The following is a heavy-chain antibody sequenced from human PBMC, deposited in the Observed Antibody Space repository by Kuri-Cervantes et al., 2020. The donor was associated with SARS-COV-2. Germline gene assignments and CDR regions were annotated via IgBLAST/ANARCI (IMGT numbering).Heavy chain of an antibody. CDR1: GFNLSSYT. CDR3: ATGAGYSSGWCLDS. V-gene: IGHV3-21*01. Sequence: GGSLRLSCAASGFNLSSYTITWVRQAPGKGLEWVSSMSGSSGYISYADSLRGRFTISRDNAKNSLYLQMNSLTAEDTALYYCATGAGYSSGWCLDSWGQGTLVTVSS. D-gene: IGHD6-19*01. J-gene: IGHJ4*02. CDR2: MSGSSGYI.